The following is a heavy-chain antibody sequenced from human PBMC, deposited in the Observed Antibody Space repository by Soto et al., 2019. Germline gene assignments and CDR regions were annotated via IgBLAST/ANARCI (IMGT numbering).Heavy chain of an antibody. CDR3: ARGGAVAAPRRGFDY. D-gene: IGHD6-19*01. Sequence: SDTLSLTCAVSGGSISSGGYSWSWIRQPPGKGLEWIGYIYHSGSTYYNPSLKSRVTISVDRSKNQFSLKLSSVTAADTAVYYCARGGAVAAPRRGFDYWGQGTLVTVSS. CDR2: IYHSGST. J-gene: IGHJ4*02. CDR1: GGSISSGGYS. V-gene: IGHV4-30-2*01.